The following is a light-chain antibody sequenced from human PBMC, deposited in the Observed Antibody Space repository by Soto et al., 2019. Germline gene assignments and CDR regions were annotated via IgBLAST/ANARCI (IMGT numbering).Light chain of an antibody. J-gene: IGLJ1*01. CDR3: ATWDTGLSAGV. CDR1: SSNIGHNY. V-gene: IGLV1-51*01. CDR2: DND. Sequence: QSVLTQPPSVSAAPGQKVTISCSGSSSNIGHNYVFWYQQFPGTAPKLLISDNDKRPSGIPDRFSGSRSGTSATLGITGLHTEDEADYYCATWDTGLSAGVFGTGTKVTVL.